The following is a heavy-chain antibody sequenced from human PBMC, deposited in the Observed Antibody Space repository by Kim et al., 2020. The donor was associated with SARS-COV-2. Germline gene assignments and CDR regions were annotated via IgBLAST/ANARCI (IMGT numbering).Heavy chain of an antibody. Sequence: SETLSHTCTVSGGSISSSSYYWGWIRQPPGKGLEWIGSIYYSGSTYYNPSLKSRVTISVDTSKNQFSLKLSSVTAADTAVYYCAREGYGGNQGYWGQGTLVTVSP. CDR3: AREGYGGNQGY. J-gene: IGHJ4*02. V-gene: IGHV4-39*07. D-gene: IGHD4-17*01. CDR2: IYYSGST. CDR1: GGSISSSSYY.